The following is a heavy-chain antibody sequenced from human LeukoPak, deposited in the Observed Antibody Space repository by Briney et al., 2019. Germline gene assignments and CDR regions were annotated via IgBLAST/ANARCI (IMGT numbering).Heavy chain of an antibody. CDR2: INTNTGNP. CDR1: GYAFTSYA. CDR3: ARDATPIAVAGTAGFDY. D-gene: IGHD6-19*01. Sequence: ASVKVSCKASGYAFTSYAMNWVRHAPGQGLEWMGWINTNTGNPTCAQGFTGRFVFSLDTSVSTAYLQISSLKAEDTAVYYCARDATPIAVAGTAGFDYWGQGTLVTVSS. J-gene: IGHJ4*02. V-gene: IGHV7-4-1*02.